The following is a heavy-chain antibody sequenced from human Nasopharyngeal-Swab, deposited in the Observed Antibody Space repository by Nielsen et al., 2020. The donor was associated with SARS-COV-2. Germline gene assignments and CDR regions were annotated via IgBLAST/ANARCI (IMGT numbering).Heavy chain of an antibody. V-gene: IGHV3-23*02. CDR1: GFTFGTFA. CDR3: VKKGQQWLADDAFDT. Sequence: ESLKISCGTSGFTFGTFAMRWVRQASGTGLEWVSVITGSGPSTYYGDSVKGRFVISRDNSKTNLYLQMNNLKVEDAAIYYCVKKGQQWLADDAFDTWGQGTLVTISS. J-gene: IGHJ3*02. CDR2: ITGSGPST. D-gene: IGHD6-19*01.